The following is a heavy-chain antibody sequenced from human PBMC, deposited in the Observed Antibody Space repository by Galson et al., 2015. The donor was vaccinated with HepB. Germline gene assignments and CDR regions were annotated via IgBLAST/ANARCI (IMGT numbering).Heavy chain of an antibody. CDR3: ARAPGPYYPGSGQFDR. V-gene: IGHV4-30-4*01. CDR1: GGFINNGGYY. CDR2: ITYSGKT. D-gene: IGHD3-10*01. J-gene: IGHJ4*02. Sequence: TLSLTCAVSGGFINNGGYYWSWIRQPPGKGLELIGYITYSGKTYYNSSLKSRLIISVDTFKNQFSLNLTSVTAADTAVYYCARAPGPYYPGSGQFDRWGQGTLVTVSS.